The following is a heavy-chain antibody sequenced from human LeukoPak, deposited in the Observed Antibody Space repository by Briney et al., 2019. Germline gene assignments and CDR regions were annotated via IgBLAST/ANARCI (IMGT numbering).Heavy chain of an antibody. J-gene: IGHJ4*02. CDR1: GYSISSGYY. D-gene: IGHD1-14*01. Sequence: SETLSLTCAVSGYSISSGYYWGWIRQPPGKGLEWIGSIYHSGSTYYNPSLKSRVTISVDTSKNQFSLKLSSVTAADTAVYYCARVIGIYFDYWGQGTLATVSS. CDR2: IYHSGST. V-gene: IGHV4-38-2*01. CDR3: ARVIGIYFDY.